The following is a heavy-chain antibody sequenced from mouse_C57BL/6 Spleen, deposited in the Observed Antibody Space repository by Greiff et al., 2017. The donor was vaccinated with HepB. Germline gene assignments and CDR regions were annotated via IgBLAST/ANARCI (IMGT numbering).Heavy chain of an antibody. CDR2: IYPGDGDT. CDR1: GYAFSSSW. Sequence: QVQLKESGPELVKPGASVKISCKASGYAFSSSWMNWVKQRPGKGLEWIGRIYPGDGDTNYNGKFKGKATLTADKSSSTAYMQLSSLTSEDSAVYFWARFGDYDGFAYWGQGTLVTVSA. D-gene: IGHD2-4*01. CDR3: ARFGDYDGFAY. J-gene: IGHJ3*01. V-gene: IGHV1-82*01.